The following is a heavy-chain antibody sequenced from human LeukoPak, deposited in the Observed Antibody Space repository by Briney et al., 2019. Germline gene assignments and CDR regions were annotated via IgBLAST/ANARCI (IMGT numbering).Heavy chain of an antibody. CDR3: AKESSQFGVAIILGGMDV. Sequence: GGSLRLSCAASGNYWMHWVRQAPGKGLVWVSHINSDGSWTSYADSVKGRFTISRDNAKNSLFLQMNSLRAEDTALYYCAKESSQFGVAIILGGMDVWGQGTTVTVSS. D-gene: IGHD3-3*01. V-gene: IGHV3-74*01. J-gene: IGHJ6*02. CDR1: GNYW. CDR2: INSDGSWT.